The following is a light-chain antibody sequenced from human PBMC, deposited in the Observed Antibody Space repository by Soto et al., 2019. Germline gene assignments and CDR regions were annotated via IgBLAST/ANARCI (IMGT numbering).Light chain of an antibody. CDR2: YDS. CDR1: NIGSKS. Sequence: SYELTQPPSVSVAPGKTARLTCGGNNIGSKSVHWYQQKPGQAPVLVIYYDSDRPSGIPERFSGSNSGNTATLTISRVEAGDEADYYCQVWDRSSDHVAFGGGTKVTVL. J-gene: IGLJ2*01. V-gene: IGLV3-21*04. CDR3: QVWDRSSDHVA.